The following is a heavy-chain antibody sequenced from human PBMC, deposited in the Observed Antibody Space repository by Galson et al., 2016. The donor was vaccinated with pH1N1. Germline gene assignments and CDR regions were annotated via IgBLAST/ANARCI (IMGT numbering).Heavy chain of an antibody. CDR1: GFTLSDYY. CDR3: ARAWGIGAAGPLDS. V-gene: IGHV3-11*01. J-gene: IGHJ4*02. CDR2: IGSSGNV. Sequence: SLRLSCAASGFTLSDYYMNWIRETPERGLEWLSSIGSSGNVAYADSVKGRFTISRDNAQNSLLLQMDSLRVDDTALYYCARAWGIGAAGPLDSWGQGALVIFSS. D-gene: IGHD6-13*01.